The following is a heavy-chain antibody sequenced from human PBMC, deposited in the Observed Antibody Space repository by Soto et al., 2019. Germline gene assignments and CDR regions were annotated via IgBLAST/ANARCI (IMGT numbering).Heavy chain of an antibody. J-gene: IGHJ6*02. Sequence: QVQLVQSGAEVKKPGSSVKVSCKASGGTFSTYSISWVRQAPGQGLEWMGGIIPMLGKTNYAQKFQGRVTITADESTRXAXMXXSSLRSDDTAVYYCAKDILEWLFGSGDYYYYGMDVWGQGPTVTVSS. CDR1: GGTFSTYS. CDR2: IIPMLGKT. D-gene: IGHD3-3*01. CDR3: AKDILEWLFGSGDYYYYGMDV. V-gene: IGHV1-69*12.